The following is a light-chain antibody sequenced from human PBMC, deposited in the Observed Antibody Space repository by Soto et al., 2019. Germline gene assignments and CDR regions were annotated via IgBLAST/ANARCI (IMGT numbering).Light chain of an antibody. Sequence: EIVLTQSPGTLSLSPGERATLSCWASQSVSSSYLAWYQQKPGQAPRLLIYGASSRATGIPDRFSGSGSGTDFTLTISRLEPEDFAVYYCQQYGSSRWTFGQGTKVEI. CDR3: QQYGSSRWT. J-gene: IGKJ1*01. V-gene: IGKV3-20*01. CDR2: GAS. CDR1: QSVSSSY.